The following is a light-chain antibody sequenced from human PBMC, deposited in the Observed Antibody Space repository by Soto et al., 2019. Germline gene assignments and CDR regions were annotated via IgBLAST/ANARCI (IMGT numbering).Light chain of an antibody. CDR2: LDS. V-gene: IGKV2-28*01. Sequence: IVMTQSPLSLTVTPGEPASISCRSSQRLMHSNGYNYLEWYLQKPGQSPQLLINLDSDRASGVPDRFSGSGSGTDFTLKISRVEAEDAGLYYCMQSLETPWTFGQGTKVEIK. CDR3: MQSLETPWT. CDR1: QRLMHSNGYNY. J-gene: IGKJ1*01.